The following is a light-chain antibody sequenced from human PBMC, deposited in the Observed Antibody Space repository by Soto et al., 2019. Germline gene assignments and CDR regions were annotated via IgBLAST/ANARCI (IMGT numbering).Light chain of an antibody. CDR3: QQYGSSPLT. V-gene: IGKV3-20*01. CDR2: AAS. J-gene: IGKJ4*01. Sequence: EIVLTQSPGTLSLSPWERATLSCRASQSVSSSYLAWYQQKPGQAPRVLIYAASSRATGIPDRFSGSGSGTDFTLTISRLEPEDFAVYYCQQYGSSPLTFGGGTKVDIK. CDR1: QSVSSSY.